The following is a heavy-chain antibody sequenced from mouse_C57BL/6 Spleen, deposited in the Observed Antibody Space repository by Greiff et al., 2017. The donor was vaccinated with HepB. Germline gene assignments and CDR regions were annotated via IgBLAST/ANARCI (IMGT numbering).Heavy chain of an antibody. J-gene: IGHJ2*01. CDR1: GYTFTSYW. V-gene: IGHV1-52*01. CDR3: ASGSYGNYVGY. D-gene: IGHD2-1*01. CDR2: IDPSDSET. Sequence: VQLQQPGAELVRPGSSVKLSCKASGYTFTSYWMHWVKQRPIQGLEWIGNIDPSDSETHYNQKFKDKATLTVDKSSSTAYMQLSSLTSEDSAVYYCASGSYGNYVGYWGQGTTLTVSS.